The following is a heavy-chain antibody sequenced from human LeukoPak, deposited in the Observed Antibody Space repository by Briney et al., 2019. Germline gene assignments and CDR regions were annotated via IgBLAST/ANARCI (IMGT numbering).Heavy chain of an antibody. CDR3: ARGGPLLLVVTPKPNYYYYMDV. D-gene: IGHD3-22*01. CDR1: GYTFTASY. V-gene: IGHV1-2*02. J-gene: IGHJ6*03. Sequence: ASVKVSCKASGYTFTASYLHWVRQAPGQGLEWMGWINPSTGVTNYAQKFQGRVTMTRDTSISTAYMELNRLRSDDTAVYYCARGGPLLLVVTPKPNYYYYMDVWGKGTTVTVSS. CDR2: INPSTGVT.